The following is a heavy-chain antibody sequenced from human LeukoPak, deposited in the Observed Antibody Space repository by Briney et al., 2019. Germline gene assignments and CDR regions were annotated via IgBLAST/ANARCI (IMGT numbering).Heavy chain of an antibody. CDR3: ARGAGWYNY. Sequence: SETLSLTCTVSGGSISSYYWSWNRQPPGKGLEWIGYIYYSGSTNYNPSLKSRVTISVDTSKNQFSLKLSSVTAADTAVYYCARGAGWYNYWGQGTLVTVSS. J-gene: IGHJ4*02. CDR1: GGSISSYY. CDR2: IYYSGST. D-gene: IGHD6-19*01. V-gene: IGHV4-59*08.